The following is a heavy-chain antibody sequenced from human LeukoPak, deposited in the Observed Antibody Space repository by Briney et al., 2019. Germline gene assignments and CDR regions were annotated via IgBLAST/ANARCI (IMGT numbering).Heavy chain of an antibody. Sequence: SETQSLTCTVSGGSISSYYWSWIRHPPGKALEGIGYIYYSGRTNYNPALKSRVTISVDTSKNQFSLKLSSVTAADTAVYYCASQTFYYDSSGYYENWFDPWGQGTLVTVSS. CDR1: GGSISSYY. D-gene: IGHD3-22*01. CDR3: ASQTFYYDSSGYYENWFDP. CDR2: IYYSGRT. V-gene: IGHV4-59*01. J-gene: IGHJ5*02.